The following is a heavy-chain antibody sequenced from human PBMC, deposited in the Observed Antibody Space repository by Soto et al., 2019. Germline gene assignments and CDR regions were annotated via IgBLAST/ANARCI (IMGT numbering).Heavy chain of an antibody. Sequence: GGSLRLSCAASGFTFSTFALHWVRQAPGEGLEWVALISHDGRIEKYADSVKGRFTISRDNSKNTLYMQMDSLRLEYTGVYYCARDGLPDDFRSGGYWFDPWGQGTQVTVS. D-gene: IGHD3-3*01. V-gene: IGHV3-30-3*01. J-gene: IGHJ5*02. CDR3: ARDGLPDDFRSGGYWFDP. CDR2: ISHDGRIE. CDR1: GFTFSTFA.